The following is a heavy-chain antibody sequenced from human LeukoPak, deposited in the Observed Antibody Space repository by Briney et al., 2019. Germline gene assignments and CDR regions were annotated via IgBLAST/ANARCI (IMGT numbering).Heavy chain of an antibody. V-gene: IGHV4-61*02. Sequence: PSQTLSLTCTVSGGSISSGSYYWSWIRQPAGKGLEWIGRIYTSGSTNYNPSLKSRVTISVDTYKNQFSLKLSSVTAAETGVYYCARETPYVLGSYLQRSLDYWGQGTLVTVSS. CDR1: GGSISSGSYY. CDR2: IYTSGST. J-gene: IGHJ4*02. D-gene: IGHD3-16*02. CDR3: ARETPYVLGSYLQRSLDY.